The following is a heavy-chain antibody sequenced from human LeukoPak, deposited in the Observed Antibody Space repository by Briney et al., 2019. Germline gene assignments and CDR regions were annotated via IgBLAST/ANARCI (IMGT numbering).Heavy chain of an antibody. Sequence: ASVKVSCKASGYTFTGYYMHWVRQAPGQGLEWMGWINPNSGGTNYAQKFQGWVTMTRDTSISTAYMELSRLRSDDTAVYCCARAGLSGEMATMGGYYYYGMDVWGQGTTATVSS. CDR2: INPNSGGT. CDR3: ARAGLSGEMATMGGYYYYGMDV. CDR1: GYTFTGYY. J-gene: IGHJ6*02. D-gene: IGHD5-24*01. V-gene: IGHV1-2*04.